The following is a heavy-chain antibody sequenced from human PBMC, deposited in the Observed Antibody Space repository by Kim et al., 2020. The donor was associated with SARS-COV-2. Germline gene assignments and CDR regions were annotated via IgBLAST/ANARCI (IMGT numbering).Heavy chain of an antibody. J-gene: IGHJ4*02. CDR2: ISSSGSTI. V-gene: IGHV3-48*03. D-gene: IGHD4-17*01. CDR1: GFTFSSYE. Sequence: GGSLRLSCSASGFTFSSYEMNWVRQAPGKGLEWVSYISSSGSTIYYADSVKGRFTISRDNAKNSLYLQMNSLRAEDTAVYYCARDILTTVTNGPFDYWGQGTLVTVSS. CDR3: ARDILTTVTNGPFDY.